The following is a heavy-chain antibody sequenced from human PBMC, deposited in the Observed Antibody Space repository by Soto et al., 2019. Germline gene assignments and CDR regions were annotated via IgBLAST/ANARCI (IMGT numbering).Heavy chain of an antibody. CDR3: ARDLSGYKDPNWFDP. CDR1: GLTFSSYS. Sequence: GGSLRLSCAASGLTFSSYSMNWVRQPPGKGLEWVSSISGSSTYIHYADSVKGRFTISRDNAKNSLYLQMNSLGGEDTAVYYCARDLSGYKDPNWFDPWGQGTLVTVSS. V-gene: IGHV3-21*01. CDR2: ISGSSTYI. D-gene: IGHD6-25*01. J-gene: IGHJ5*02.